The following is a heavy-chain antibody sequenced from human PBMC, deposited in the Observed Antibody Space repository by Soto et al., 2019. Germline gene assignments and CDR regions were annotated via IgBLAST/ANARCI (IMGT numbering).Heavy chain of an antibody. Sequence: GASVKVSCKASGYTFTSYGTSWVRQAPGQGLEWMGWISAYNGNTNYAQKLQGRVTMTTDTSTSTAYMELRSLRSDDTAVYYCARVFCSSTSCSWGYYYYGMDVWGQGTTVTVSS. V-gene: IGHV1-18*01. J-gene: IGHJ6*02. CDR3: ARVFCSSTSCSWGYYYYGMDV. CDR2: ISAYNGNT. CDR1: GYTFTSYG. D-gene: IGHD2-2*01.